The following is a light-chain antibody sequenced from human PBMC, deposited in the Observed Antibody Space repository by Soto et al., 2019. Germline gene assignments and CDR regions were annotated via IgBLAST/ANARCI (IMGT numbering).Light chain of an antibody. CDR1: QSVLYSPNNKNY. CDR3: QQYYSTPWT. CDR2: WAS. J-gene: IGKJ1*01. V-gene: IGKV4-1*01. Sequence: DIVMTQSPDSLAVSLGERAIFNCKSSQSVLYSPNNKNYLAWYQQKPGQPPKLLIYWASTRESGVPDRFSGSGSGTDFTLTISSLQAEDVAVYYCQQYYSTPWTFGQGTKVEI.